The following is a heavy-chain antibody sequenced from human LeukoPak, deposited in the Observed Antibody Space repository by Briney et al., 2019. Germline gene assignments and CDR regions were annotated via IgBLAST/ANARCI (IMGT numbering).Heavy chain of an antibody. CDR2: VYISGST. CDR3: AKSYFDYSTYYSYYFNL. J-gene: IGHJ4*02. V-gene: IGHV4-4*09. CDR1: GGSISGGY. Sequence: KPSETLSLTCTVSGGSISGGYWSWIRQPPGRGLEWIGYVYISGSTNYNPSLKSRVTISVDTSKSQFALKLSSVTAADTAVYYCAKSYFDYSTYYSYYFNLWGQGALVTVSS. D-gene: IGHD4-11*01.